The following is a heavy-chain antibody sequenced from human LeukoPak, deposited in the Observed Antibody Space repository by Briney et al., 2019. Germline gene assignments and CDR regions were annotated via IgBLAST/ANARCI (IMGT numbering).Heavy chain of an antibody. D-gene: IGHD4-17*01. CDR2: ISAYNGNT. Sequence: ASVKVSCKASGYTFTSYGISWARQAPGQGLEWMGWISAYNGNTNYAQKLQGRVTMTTDTSTSTAYMELRSLRSDDTAVYYCARAGPYGDYGSCFDYWGQGTLVTVSS. J-gene: IGHJ4*02. CDR1: GYTFTSYG. CDR3: ARAGPYGDYGSCFDY. V-gene: IGHV1-18*01.